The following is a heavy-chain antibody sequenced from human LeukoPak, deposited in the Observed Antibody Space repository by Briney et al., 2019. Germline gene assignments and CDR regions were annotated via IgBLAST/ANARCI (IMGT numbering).Heavy chain of an antibody. J-gene: IGHJ6*03. CDR3: ARAQWELLDYYYYYMDV. Sequence: GASVKVSFKASGYTFTSYSISWVRQAPGQGREWMGWIGTYNGNTNNAQKLQGRVTMTTDTSTSTAYMELRSLRSDDTAVYYCARAQWELLDYYYYYMDVWGKGTTVTVSS. V-gene: IGHV1-18*01. CDR1: GYTFTSYS. D-gene: IGHD1-26*01. CDR2: IGTYNGNT.